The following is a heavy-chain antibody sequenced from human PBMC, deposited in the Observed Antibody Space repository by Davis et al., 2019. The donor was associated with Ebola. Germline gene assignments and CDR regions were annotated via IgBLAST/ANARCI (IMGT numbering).Heavy chain of an antibody. CDR3: TTVEQWLDFDY. CDR2: IKSKTDGGTT. Sequence: GESLKISCAASGFTFSSYSMNWVRQAPGKGLEWVGRIKSKTDGGTTDYAAPVKGRFTISRDDSKNTLYLQMNSLKTEDTAVYYCTTVEQWLDFDYWGQGTLVTVSS. J-gene: IGHJ4*02. V-gene: IGHV3-15*01. D-gene: IGHD6-19*01. CDR1: GFTFSSYS.